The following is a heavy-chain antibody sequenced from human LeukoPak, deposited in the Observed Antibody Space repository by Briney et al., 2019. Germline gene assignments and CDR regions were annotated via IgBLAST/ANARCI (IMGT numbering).Heavy chain of an antibody. D-gene: IGHD2-2*01. V-gene: IGHV3-53*01. CDR1: GFTFSSYA. CDR3: ARGGDRPAAVDY. CDR2: IYSGGST. J-gene: IGHJ4*02. Sequence: PGASLRLSCAASGFTFSSYAMSWVRQAPGKGLEWVSVIYSGGSTYYADSVKGRFTISRDNSKNTLYLQMNSLRAEDTAVYYCARGGDRPAAVDYWGQGTLVIVSS.